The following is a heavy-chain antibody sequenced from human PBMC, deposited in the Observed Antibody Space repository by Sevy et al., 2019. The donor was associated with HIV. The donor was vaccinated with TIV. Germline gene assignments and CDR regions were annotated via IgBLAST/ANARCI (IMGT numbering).Heavy chain of an antibody. CDR3: ARCRAATGDNIHYFFHYGMDV. D-gene: IGHD2-21*01. V-gene: IGHV6-1*01. CDR2: TYYRSKWYN. J-gene: IGHJ6*02. CDR1: GDSVSSKSAA. Sequence: SQTLSLTCVISGDSVSSKSAAWTWIRQSPSRGLEWLGRTYYRSKWYNDFADSVKSRIIIAPDTSKNQFSLQLKSVTPEETAVYYCARCRAATGDNIHYFFHYGMDVWGLGTTVTVSS.